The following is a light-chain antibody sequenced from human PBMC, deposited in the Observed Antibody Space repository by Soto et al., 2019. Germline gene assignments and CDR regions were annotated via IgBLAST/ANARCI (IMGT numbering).Light chain of an antibody. J-gene: IGKJ1*01. CDR3: QQYNSFWT. V-gene: IGKV1-5*03. CDR2: KAS. CDR1: HNIATS. Sequence: DIQMTKSPAILSASVGDRVIITCRASHNIATSLAWYQQKPGKAPKLLIYKASSLQSGVPPRFSGSGSGTEFTLTITSLQPDDFATYYCQQYNSFWTFGQGTKVDIK.